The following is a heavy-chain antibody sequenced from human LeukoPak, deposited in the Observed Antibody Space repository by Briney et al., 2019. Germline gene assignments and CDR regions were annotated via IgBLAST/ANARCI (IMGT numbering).Heavy chain of an antibody. CDR2: IIPIFGTA. Sequence: SVKVSCKASGGTFSSYAISWVRQAPGQGLEWMGGIIPIFGTANYAQKFQGRVTITTDESASTAYMELSSLRSEDTAVYYCARGKSNWFDPWGQGTLVTISS. J-gene: IGHJ5*02. V-gene: IGHV1-69*05. CDR1: GGTFSSYA. CDR3: ARGKSNWFDP.